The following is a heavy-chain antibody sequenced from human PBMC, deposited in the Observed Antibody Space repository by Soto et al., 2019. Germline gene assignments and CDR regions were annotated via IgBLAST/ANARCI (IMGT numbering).Heavy chain of an antibody. V-gene: IGHV4-31*03. CDR2: IYYSGST. J-gene: IGHJ6*02. CDR3: ARGAAVGGEDYYYYGMDV. D-gene: IGHD2-15*01. CDR1: GGSISSGGYY. Sequence: PSETLSLTCTVSGGSISSGGYYWSWIRQHPGKGLEWIGYIYYSGSTYYNPSLKSRVTISVDTSKNQLSLKLSSVTAADTAVYYCARGAAVGGEDYYYYGMDVWGQGTTVTVSS.